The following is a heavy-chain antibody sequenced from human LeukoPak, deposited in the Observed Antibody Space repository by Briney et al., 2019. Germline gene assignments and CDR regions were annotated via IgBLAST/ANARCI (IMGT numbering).Heavy chain of an antibody. CDR2: VSFDGTNK. V-gene: IGHV3-30*15. CDR1: GFTFSTFA. J-gene: IGHJ4*02. CDR3: ARDRGVYDIAGYYS. Sequence: PGGSLRLSCAASGFTFSTFAMVWVRQAPGKGLEWVSLVSFDGTNKFYADSVKGRFTISRDNSKNTLHLQMSSLRAEDTAVYYCARDRGVYDIAGYYSWGQGTLVTVSS. D-gene: IGHD3-22*01.